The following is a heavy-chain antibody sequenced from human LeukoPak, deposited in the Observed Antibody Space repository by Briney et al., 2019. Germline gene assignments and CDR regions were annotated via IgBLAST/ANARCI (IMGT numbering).Heavy chain of an antibody. V-gene: IGHV3-48*01. Sequence: GGSLRLSCAASGFTFSSYSMNWVRQAPGKGLEWVSYISSSSTIYYADSVKGRFTISRDNAKNSLYLQMNSLRAEDMAVYYCARAPRVDYYYYYMGVWGKGTTVTVSS. J-gene: IGHJ6*03. CDR2: ISSSSTI. D-gene: IGHD2-15*01. CDR1: GFTFSSYS. CDR3: ARAPRVDYYYYYMGV.